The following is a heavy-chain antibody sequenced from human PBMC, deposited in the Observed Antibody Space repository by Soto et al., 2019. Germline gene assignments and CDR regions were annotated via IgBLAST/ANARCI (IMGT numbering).Heavy chain of an antibody. CDR2: ISYDGSNK. J-gene: IGHJ4*02. V-gene: IGHV3-30-3*01. Sequence: AQSLRVSCAASACTSSRCAKHWGRQAPENRMEWVAVISYDGSNKYYADSVKGRLTISRDNSQNRLYRQMNSLRGEDTAVFCCERGQSSLTRFDYSGQRT. CDR1: ACTSSRCA. D-gene: IGHD6-13*01. CDR3: ERGQSSLTRFDY.